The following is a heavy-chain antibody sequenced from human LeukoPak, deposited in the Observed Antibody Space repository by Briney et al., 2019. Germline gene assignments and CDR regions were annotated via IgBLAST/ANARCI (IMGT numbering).Heavy chain of an antibody. CDR2: IYPGDSDT. CDR3: AREGSGWTSTNYYYYGMDV. CDR1: GYSFTSYW. V-gene: IGHV5-51*01. D-gene: IGHD6-19*01. J-gene: IGHJ6*02. Sequence: KPGESLKISCKGSGYSFTSYWIGWVRQMPGKGLEWMGIIYPGDSDTRYSPSFQGQVTISADKSISTAYLQWSSLKASDTAMYYCAREGSGWTSTNYYYYGMDVWGQGTTVTVSS.